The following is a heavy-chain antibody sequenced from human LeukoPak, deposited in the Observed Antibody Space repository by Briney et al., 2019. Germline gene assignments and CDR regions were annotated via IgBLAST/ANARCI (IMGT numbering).Heavy chain of an antibody. D-gene: IGHD3-22*01. J-gene: IGHJ4*02. CDR2: ISHSGST. CDR3: ARGRSAYYYDSSGYSPH. V-gene: IGHV4-34*01. CDR1: GGSFSGYY. Sequence: SETLSLTCAVYGGSFSGYYWSWIREPPGRGREWSGEISHSGSTSYNPALKGRVTISVDTSKNQLSLQLSSVTAADTAVYYCARGRSAYYYDSSGYSPHWGQGTLVPVSS.